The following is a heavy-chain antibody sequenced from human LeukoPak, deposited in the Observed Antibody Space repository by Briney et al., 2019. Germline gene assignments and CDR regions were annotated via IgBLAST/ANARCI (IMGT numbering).Heavy chain of an antibody. CDR3: ASLYGSGPNWFDP. CDR2: ISSSGSTI. V-gene: IGHV3-48*03. CDR1: GFTFSSYE. J-gene: IGHJ5*02. Sequence: SGGSLRLSCAASGFTFSSYEMIWVRQAPGKGLEWVSYISSSGSTIHYADSVKGRFTISRDNAKNSLYLQMNSLRAEDTAVYYCASLYGSGPNWFDPWGQGTLVTVSS. D-gene: IGHD3-10*01.